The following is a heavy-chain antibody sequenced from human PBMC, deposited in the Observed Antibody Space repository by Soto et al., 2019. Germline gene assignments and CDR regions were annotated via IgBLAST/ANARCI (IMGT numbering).Heavy chain of an antibody. J-gene: IGHJ6*02. CDR1: GFTFSSYG. Sequence: GGSLRLSCAASGFTFSSYGMHWVRQAPGKGLEWVAVIWYDGSNKYYADSVKGRFTISRDNSKNTLYLQMNSLRAEDTAVYYCARGGLWYQLGRNLYGMDVWGQGTTVTVSS. D-gene: IGHD2-2*01. CDR3: ARGGLWYQLGRNLYGMDV. CDR2: IWYDGSNK. V-gene: IGHV3-33*01.